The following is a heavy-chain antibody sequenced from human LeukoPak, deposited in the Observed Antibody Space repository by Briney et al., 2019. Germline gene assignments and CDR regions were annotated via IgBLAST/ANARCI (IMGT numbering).Heavy chain of an antibody. V-gene: IGHV3-49*04. Sequence: GGSLRLSCTASGFTFGDYAMSWVRQAPGKGLEWVGFIRSKTYGGTTEYAASVKGRFTISRDDSKSIAYLQMYSLITEDTAVYYCTRDDFSNYYLLDYWGQGTLVAVSS. CDR1: GFTFGDYA. D-gene: IGHD4-11*01. CDR2: IRSKTYGGTT. CDR3: TRDDFSNYYLLDY. J-gene: IGHJ4*02.